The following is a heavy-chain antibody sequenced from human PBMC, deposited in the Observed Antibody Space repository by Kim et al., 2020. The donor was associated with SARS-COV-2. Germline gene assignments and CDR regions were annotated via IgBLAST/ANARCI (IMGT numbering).Heavy chain of an antibody. CDR2: IKQDGSEK. Sequence: GGSLRLSCAASGFAFSSFWMNWVRQAPGKGLEWVANIKQDGSEKYYVDSVKGRFTISRDNAKNSVYLQMNSLSAEDTAVYYCATQFDFWSGYPDSWGQGTLVTVSS. J-gene: IGHJ4*02. CDR1: GFAFSSFW. D-gene: IGHD3-3*01. V-gene: IGHV3-7*03. CDR3: ATQFDFWSGYPDS.